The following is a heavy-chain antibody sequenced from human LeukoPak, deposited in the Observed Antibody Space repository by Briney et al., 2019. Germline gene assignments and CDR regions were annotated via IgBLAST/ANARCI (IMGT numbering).Heavy chain of an antibody. CDR3: ARGFYYYGSGIYYNSVVWFDP. CDR2: IKQDGSEK. D-gene: IGHD3-10*01. J-gene: IGHJ5*02. Sequence: GGSLRLSCAASGFTFSSYWMSWVRQAPGKGLEWVANIKQDGSEKYYVDSVKGRFTISRDNAKNSLYLQMNSLRAEDTAVYYCARGFYYYGSGIYYNSVVWFDPWGQGTLVTVSS. CDR1: GFTFSSYW. V-gene: IGHV3-7*03.